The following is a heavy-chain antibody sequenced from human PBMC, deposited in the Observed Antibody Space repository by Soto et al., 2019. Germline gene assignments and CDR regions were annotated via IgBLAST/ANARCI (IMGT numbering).Heavy chain of an antibody. D-gene: IGHD3-10*01. J-gene: IGHJ4*02. CDR3: AREVSSFGSNHFDS. Sequence: PSETLSLTCSVSGTSIRGYYWTWIRQPPGKGLEWIGYIYYTGTTKYNPSLMSRVTISVDTSKNQFSLRLNSVTAADTAVYYCAREVSSFGSNHFDSWGQGALVTVSS. V-gene: IGHV4-59*01. CDR2: IYYTGTT. CDR1: GTSIRGYY.